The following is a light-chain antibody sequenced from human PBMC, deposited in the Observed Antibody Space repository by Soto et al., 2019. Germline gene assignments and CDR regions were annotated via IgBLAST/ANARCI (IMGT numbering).Light chain of an antibody. CDR1: SGHSSYA. Sequence: QPVLTQSPSASASLGASVKLTCTLSSGHSSYAIAWHQQQPEKGPRYLMKLNSDGSHSKGDGIPDRFSGSSSGAERYLTISRLQSEDEADYYCQTWGTGPFVFGTGTNVTV. V-gene: IGLV4-69*01. CDR3: QTWGTGPFV. CDR2: LNSDGSH. J-gene: IGLJ1*01.